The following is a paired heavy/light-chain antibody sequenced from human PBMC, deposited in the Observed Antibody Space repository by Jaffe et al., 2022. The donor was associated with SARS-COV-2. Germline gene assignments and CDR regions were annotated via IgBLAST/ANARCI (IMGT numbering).Light chain of an antibody. Sequence: YVLTQPPSVSVAPGQTAIISCEGSNIGDKGVNWYQGRPGQAPMLVVFDDSDRPSGIPERVSGSNSGNTATLTIARVEAGDEADYYCQVWDSSGDQAVFGGGTKLTVL. CDR3: QVWDSSGDQAV. J-gene: IGLJ3*02. V-gene: IGLV3-21*02. CDR2: DDS. CDR1: NIGDKG.
Heavy chain of an antibody. CDR2: IKRNSSTM. V-gene: IGHV3-9*01. D-gene: IGHD3-22*01. CDR3: VKDSDISGVYHHTFEF. J-gene: IGHJ4*02. Sequence: VQLVESGGGLVQPGKSLRLSCEASGFSFADYAVHWVRQSPGKGLEWVSGIKRNSSTMGYADSVKGRFTISRDNTKNSFYLQMDSLRPEDTALYFCVKDSDISGVYHHTFEFWGQGTLVTVSS. CDR1: GFSFADYA.